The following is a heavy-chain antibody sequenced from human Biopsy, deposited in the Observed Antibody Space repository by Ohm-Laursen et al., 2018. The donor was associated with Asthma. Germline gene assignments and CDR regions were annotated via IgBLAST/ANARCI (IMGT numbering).Heavy chain of an antibody. J-gene: IGHJ4*02. CDR2: IYRNGDT. Sequence: TLSLTCGVSGDSIDSGDYSWTWIRQSPGVGLEWIGYIYRNGDTSYNPTLKNRVTISIDRSKNQFSLRLRSVTAADTAVYYCARGWNCGGDCYSLDYWGQGTLVTVSS. V-gene: IGHV4-30-2*06. CDR3: ARGWNCGGDCYSLDY. D-gene: IGHD2-21*02. CDR1: GDSIDSGDYS.